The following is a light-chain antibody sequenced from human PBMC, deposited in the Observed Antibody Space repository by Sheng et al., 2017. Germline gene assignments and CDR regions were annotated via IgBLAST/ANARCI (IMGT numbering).Light chain of an antibody. Sequence: DIQMTQSPSSLSASVGDRVTITCQASQDISNYLNWYQQKPGKAPKLLXYDASNLETGVPSRFSGSGSGTDFTFTISSLQPEDIATYYCQQYDNLPYTFGQGTKLEIK. CDR1: QDISNY. V-gene: IGKV1-33*01. CDR2: DAS. J-gene: IGKJ2*01. CDR3: QQYDNLPYT.